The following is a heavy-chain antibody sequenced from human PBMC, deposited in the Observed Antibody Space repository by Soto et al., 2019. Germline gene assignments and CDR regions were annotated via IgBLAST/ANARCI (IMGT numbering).Heavy chain of an antibody. Sequence: GGSLRLSCAVSGFTLDDYTMHWVRQAPGKGLEWVSGVGWNGGDIVYADSVKGRFTVSRDNTRNSLYLEVNSLTTEDTAIYFCAKERAVVVPVSTSYFHYYGLDVWGQGTTVTVSS. CDR2: VGWNGGDI. CDR1: GFTLDDYT. J-gene: IGHJ6*02. CDR3: AKERAVVVPVSTSYFHYYGLDV. D-gene: IGHD2-2*01. V-gene: IGHV3-9*01.